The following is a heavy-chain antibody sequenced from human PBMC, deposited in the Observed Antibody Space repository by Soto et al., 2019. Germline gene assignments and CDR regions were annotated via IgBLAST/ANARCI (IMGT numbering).Heavy chain of an antibody. CDR1: GFTFSSYR. CDR2: ISSSIITI. V-gene: IGHV3-48*02. D-gene: IGHD6-6*01. J-gene: IGHJ6*01. Sequence: GGSLRLSCAASGFTFSSYRMNWVRQAPGKGLEWVSYISSSIITIYYADSVKGLFTISRDNAKNSLYLQMNSLRDDDTAGYSCASGERSSNYYYYGRVVVGQGPTFTVSS. CDR3: ASGERSSNYYYYGRVV.